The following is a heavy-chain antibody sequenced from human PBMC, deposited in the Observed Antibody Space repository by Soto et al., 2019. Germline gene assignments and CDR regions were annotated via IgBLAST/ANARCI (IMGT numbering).Heavy chain of an antibody. CDR3: ARASGSSRYYYYYYMDV. Sequence: QVQLQQWGAGLLKPSETLSLTCAVYGGSFSGYYWSWIRQPPGKGLEWIGEINHSGSTNYNPSLKSRVTISVDTSKNQFSLQLSSVTAADTAVYYCARASGSSRYYYYYYMDVWGKGNTVTVSS. CDR2: INHSGST. V-gene: IGHV4-34*01. CDR1: GGSFSGYY. J-gene: IGHJ6*03. D-gene: IGHD6-25*01.